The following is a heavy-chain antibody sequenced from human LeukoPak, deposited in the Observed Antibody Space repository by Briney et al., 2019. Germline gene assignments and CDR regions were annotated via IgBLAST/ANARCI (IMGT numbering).Heavy chain of an antibody. CDR3: ARDRARGVGKSSWFDP. CDR2: ISSSGSTV. V-gene: IGHV3-11*04. J-gene: IGHJ5*02. CDR1: GFTFSDYY. Sequence: GGSLRLSCAASGFTFSDYYMSWIRQAPGKGLEWVSYISSSGSTVYYADSVKGRFTISRDNAKNSLYLQMNSLRAEDTAVYYCARDRARGVGKSSWFDPWGQGTLVTVSS. D-gene: IGHD3-10*01.